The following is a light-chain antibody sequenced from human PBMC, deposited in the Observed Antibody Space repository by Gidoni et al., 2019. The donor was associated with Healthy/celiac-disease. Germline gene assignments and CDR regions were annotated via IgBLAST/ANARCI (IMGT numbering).Light chain of an antibody. CDR1: SSNIGNNY. V-gene: IGLV1-51*01. J-gene: IGLJ2*01. Sequence: QSVLTQPPSVSAAPGQKVTISCSGSSSNIGNNYVSWYQQFPGTAPKLLIYANNKRPSGIPDRFSGYKSGTSATLGITGLQTGDEADYYCGTWDSSLTTVVFGGGTKLTVL. CDR3: GTWDSSLTTVV. CDR2: ANN.